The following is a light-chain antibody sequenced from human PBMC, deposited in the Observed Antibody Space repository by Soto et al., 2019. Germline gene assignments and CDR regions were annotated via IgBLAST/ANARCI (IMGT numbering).Light chain of an antibody. CDR2: GAS. CDR3: QQYGSSPLT. J-gene: IGKJ4*01. CDR1: QSVSSSS. V-gene: IGKV3-20*01. Sequence: EIVLTQSPGTLSLSPGERASLSCRASQSVSSSSLAWYQHKPGQAPRLLIYGASSKATGIPHRFSGSGSATDFTLTISRLEPEDFAVYYCQQYGSSPLTFGGGAKVDI.